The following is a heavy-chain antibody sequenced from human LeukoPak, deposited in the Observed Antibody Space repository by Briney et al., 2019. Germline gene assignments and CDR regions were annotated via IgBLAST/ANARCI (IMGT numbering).Heavy chain of an antibody. D-gene: IGHD2-2*01. Sequence: SETLSLTCTVSGGSISGSYWSWIRQPPGKGLQFIGYFHYIGRTNYNPSLQSRVTLSVDTSKNQFPLQLRSVAAADTAVYYCARLSKDTVVLPAAMAHYFDYWGQATLVTVSS. CDR1: GGSISGSY. J-gene: IGHJ4*02. CDR3: ARLSKDTVVLPAAMAHYFDY. V-gene: IGHV4-59*08. CDR2: FHYIGRT.